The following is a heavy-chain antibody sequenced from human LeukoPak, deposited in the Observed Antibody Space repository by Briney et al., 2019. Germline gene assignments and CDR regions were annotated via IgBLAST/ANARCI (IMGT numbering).Heavy chain of an antibody. CDR3: ARDGGSNNYWFDP. CDR1: GGSFGVYY. V-gene: IGHV4-34*01. Sequence: SETLSLTCALYGGSFGVYYWIWIRQPPGKGLEWIGEINHSGRTNYNPSLKSRVTISLDKSKNQFSLKLSSVAAADMAVYFCARDGGSNNYWFDPWGQGTLVIVSS. D-gene: IGHD4-23*01. J-gene: IGHJ5*02. CDR2: INHSGRT.